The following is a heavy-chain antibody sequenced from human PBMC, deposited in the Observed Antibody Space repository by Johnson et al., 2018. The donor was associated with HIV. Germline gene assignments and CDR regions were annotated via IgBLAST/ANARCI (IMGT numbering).Heavy chain of an antibody. V-gene: IGHV3-48*04. Sequence: VQLVESGGGVVRPGGSLRISCAASGFTFDDYGMSWVRQAPGKGLEWVSYISSSGSTINYADSVKGRFTISRDNAKKSLYLQMNSRRAEDTAVYYCARGRYAFDIWGQGTMVTVSS. J-gene: IGHJ3*02. CDR3: ARGRYAFDI. CDR1: GFTFDDYG. CDR2: ISSSGSTI.